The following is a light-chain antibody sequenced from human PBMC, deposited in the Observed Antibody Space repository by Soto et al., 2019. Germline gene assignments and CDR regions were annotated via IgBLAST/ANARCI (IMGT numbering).Light chain of an antibody. CDR1: QSIGSN. V-gene: IGKV3-15*01. CDR2: GAY. CDR3: QQYDNWPRT. Sequence: EIVMTQSPATLSVSPGERATLSCRASQSIGSNLAWYQQIPGQAPRLLIYGAYTRATGIPARFSGSGSGTEFTLTISSLQSEDFAVYYCQQYDNWPRTFGPGTKVNIK. J-gene: IGKJ3*01.